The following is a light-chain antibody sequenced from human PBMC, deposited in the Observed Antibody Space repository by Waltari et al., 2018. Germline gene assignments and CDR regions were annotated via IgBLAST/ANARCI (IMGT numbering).Light chain of an antibody. CDR2: DVS. CDR3: SSYTSSSTLVV. V-gene: IGLV2-14*01. J-gene: IGLJ2*01. CDR1: SSDVGGYNY. Sequence: QSALTQPASVSGSPGQSITISCTGTSSDVGGYNYVSRYQQHPGKAPKLMIYDVSNRPSGVSNRLSGSKSGNTASLTISGLQAEDEADYYCSSYTSSSTLVVFGRGTKLTVL.